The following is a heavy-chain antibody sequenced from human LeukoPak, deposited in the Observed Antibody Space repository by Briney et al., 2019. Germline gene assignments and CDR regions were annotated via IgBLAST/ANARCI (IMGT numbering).Heavy chain of an antibody. CDR3: ARPYSSASIGVHYFDY. Sequence: PSQTLSLTCTVSGGSISSGGYYWSWIWQPAGKGLEWIGRVFTSGSTNYNPSLKSRVTISMDKSKNQFSLKLSSVTAADTAVYYCARPYSSASIGVHYFDYWGQGALVTVSS. J-gene: IGHJ4*02. CDR2: VFTSGST. D-gene: IGHD6-6*01. CDR1: GGSISSGGYY. V-gene: IGHV4-61*02.